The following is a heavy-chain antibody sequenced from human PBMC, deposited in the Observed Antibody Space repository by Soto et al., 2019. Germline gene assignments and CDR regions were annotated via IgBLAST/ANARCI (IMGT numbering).Heavy chain of an antibody. J-gene: IGHJ6*02. V-gene: IGHV3-23*01. D-gene: IGHD5-18*01. CDR3: AKHLVWIQYYYYGMDV. CDR2: ISGSGGST. Sequence: PGGSLRLSCAASGFTFSSYAMSWVRQAPGKGLEWVSAISGSGGSTYYADSVKGRFTISRDNSKNTLYLQMNSLRAEDTAVYYCAKHLVWIQYYYYGMDVWGQGTTVTVSS. CDR1: GFTFSSYA.